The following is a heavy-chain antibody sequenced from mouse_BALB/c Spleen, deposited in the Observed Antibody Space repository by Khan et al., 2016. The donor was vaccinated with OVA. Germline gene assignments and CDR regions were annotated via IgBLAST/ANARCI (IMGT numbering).Heavy chain of an antibody. D-gene: IGHD1-2*01. CDR2: ISPGSGDT. Sequence: QVQLQQSGAELARPGASVKLSCKASGYTFTDYYINWVKQRTGQGLEWIGEISPGSGDTYYTEKFKGKATLTADKSSPTAYMQLSSLTSEASAVYFCARRNYFGYTFAYWGQGTLVTVSA. V-gene: IGHV1-77*01. CDR3: ARRNYFGYTFAY. CDR1: GYTFTDYY. J-gene: IGHJ3*01.